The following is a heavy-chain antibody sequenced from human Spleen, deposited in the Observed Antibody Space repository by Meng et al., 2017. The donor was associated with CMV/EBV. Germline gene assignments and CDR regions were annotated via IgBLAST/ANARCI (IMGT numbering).Heavy chain of an antibody. Sequence: ASVKVSCKASGDTFTGYFIHWVRLAPGHGFEWVGWINPHNGNTIYAQKFQDRVTMTRDMSLNTAYVELSRLRSDDTAVYYCARDDLSYGMDVWGQGTTVTVSS. CDR1: GDTFTGYF. J-gene: IGHJ6*02. V-gene: IGHV1-2*02. CDR2: INPHNGNT. CDR3: ARDDLSYGMDV.